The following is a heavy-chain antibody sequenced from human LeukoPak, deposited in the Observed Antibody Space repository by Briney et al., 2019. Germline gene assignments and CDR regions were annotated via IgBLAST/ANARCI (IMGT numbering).Heavy chain of an antibody. CDR1: GFTFSSYS. D-gene: IGHD6-6*01. V-gene: IGHV3-21*01. CDR2: ISSSSSYI. CDR3: ATLRGGSSSGFDY. Sequence: GSLRLSCAASGFTFSSYSMNWVRQAPGKGLEWVSSISSSSSYIYYADSVKGRFTISRDNAKNSLYLQMNSLRAEDTAVYYCATLRGGSSSGFDYWGQGTLVTVSS. J-gene: IGHJ4*02.